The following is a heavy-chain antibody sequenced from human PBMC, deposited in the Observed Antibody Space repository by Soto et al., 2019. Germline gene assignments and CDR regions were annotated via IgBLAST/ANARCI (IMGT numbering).Heavy chain of an antibody. V-gene: IGHV3-30*01. J-gene: IGHJ6*02. CDR3: ARDRGDSSGYYNYYGMDV. Sequence: GSLRLSCTASGFTFSNYAIHWVRQAPGKGLEWVGLISHDGSHEFYAESVEGRFTISRDNSRDTLTLHMDSLTTEDTAVYYCARDRGDSSGYYNYYGMDVWGQGTTVTVSS. CDR2: ISHDGSHE. CDR1: GFTFSNYA. D-gene: IGHD3-22*01.